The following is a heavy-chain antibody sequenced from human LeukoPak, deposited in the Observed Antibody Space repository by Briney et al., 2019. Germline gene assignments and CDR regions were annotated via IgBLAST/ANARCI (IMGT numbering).Heavy chain of an antibody. CDR3: ARGHRHDFWSGPPYYFDY. D-gene: IGHD3-3*01. J-gene: IGHJ4*02. V-gene: IGHV4-59*01. Sequence: SETLSLTCTVSGGSISSYYWSWIRQPPGKGLEWIGYIYYSGSTNYNPSLKSRVTISVDTSKNQFSLKLSPVTAADTAVYYCARGHRHDFWSGPPYYFDYWGQGTLVTVSS. CDR2: IYYSGST. CDR1: GGSISSYY.